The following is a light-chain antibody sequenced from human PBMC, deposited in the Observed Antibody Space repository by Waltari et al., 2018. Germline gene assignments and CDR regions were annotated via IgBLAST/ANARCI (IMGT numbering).Light chain of an antibody. CDR2: DAF. CDR3: QQRSNWPPEYT. Sequence: EIVLTQSPATLSLSPGESATLSCRASQSVSSYLAWYQQKPGQAPRLLIYDAFNRATGIPARFSVSGSGTDFTLTISSLEPEDFAVYYCQQRSNWPPEYTFGQGTKLEI. J-gene: IGKJ2*01. CDR1: QSVSSY. V-gene: IGKV3-11*01.